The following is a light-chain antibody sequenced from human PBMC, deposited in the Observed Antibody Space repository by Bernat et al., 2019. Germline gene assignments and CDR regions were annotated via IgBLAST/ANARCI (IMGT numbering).Light chain of an antibody. J-gene: IGLJ1*01. Sequence: QSALTQPPSVSGSPGQSVTISCTGTRSDVGSHNRVSWYQQSPGTAPKLIIYEVTNRPGGVPDRFSGSKSGNTASLAISGLQADDDADYYCSSYTRTSTFVFGTGTKVTVL. CDR1: RSDVGSHNR. CDR2: EVT. CDR3: SSYTRTSTFV. V-gene: IGLV2-18*02.